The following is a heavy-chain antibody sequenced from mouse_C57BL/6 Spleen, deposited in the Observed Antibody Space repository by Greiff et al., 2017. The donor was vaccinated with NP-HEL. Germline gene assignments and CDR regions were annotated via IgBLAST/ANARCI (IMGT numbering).Heavy chain of an antibody. J-gene: IGHJ3*01. V-gene: IGHV1-20*01. D-gene: IGHD1-1*01. Sequence: EVQLQQSGPELVKPGDSVKISCKASGYSFTGYFMNWVMQSPGKSLEWIGRINPYNGDTFYNQKFKGKATLTVDKSSSTAHMELRSLTSEDSADYYGERSGDYYGSSYRAWFAYWGQGTLVTVSA. CDR2: INPYNGDT. CDR1: GYSFTGYF. CDR3: ERSGDYYGSSYRAWFAY.